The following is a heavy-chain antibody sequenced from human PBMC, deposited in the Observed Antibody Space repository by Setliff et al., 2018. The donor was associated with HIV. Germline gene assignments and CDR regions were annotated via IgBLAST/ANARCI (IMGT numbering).Heavy chain of an antibody. CDR3: ARDRGYSNGLDYYYGMDV. D-gene: IGHD4-4*01. V-gene: IGHV1-18*01. J-gene: IGHJ6*02. CDR2: ISPHSGDT. CDR1: GYRFTNYG. Sequence: ASVKASCKASGYRFTNYGLSWVRQAPGQGLEWMGWISPHSGDTKYAQKVQGRVTMTTDTSTGTSYMELRSLRSDDTAVYYCARDRGYSNGLDYYYGMDVWGQGTTVT.